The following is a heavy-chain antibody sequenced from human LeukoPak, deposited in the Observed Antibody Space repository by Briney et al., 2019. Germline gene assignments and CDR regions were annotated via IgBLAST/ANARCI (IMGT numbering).Heavy chain of an antibody. Sequence: GGSLRLSCAASGFTFSSYGMHWVRQAPGKGLEWVAVISYDGSNKYYADSVKGRFTISRDNSKNTLYLQMNSLRAEDTAVYYCARGRMVTSAGTTAYYGLDVWGQGTTVTVSS. J-gene: IGHJ6*02. V-gene: IGHV3-30*03. CDR2: ISYDGSNK. D-gene: IGHD1-1*01. CDR3: ARGRMVTSAGTTAYYGLDV. CDR1: GFTFSSYG.